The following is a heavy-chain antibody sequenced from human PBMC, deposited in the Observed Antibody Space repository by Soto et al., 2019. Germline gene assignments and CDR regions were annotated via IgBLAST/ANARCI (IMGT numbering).Heavy chain of an antibody. V-gene: IGHV3-53*04. CDR2: IYSGGDT. CDR3: ARNHDYVDF. Sequence: EVQLVESGGGLVQPGGSLRLSCAVSGFIVSRNYMSWVRQAPGKGLEWVSVIYSGGDTYYADSVKGRFTISRHNSKNTFYLQMNSLRAEDTAVYYCARNHDYVDFWGQGTLVTVSS. CDR1: GFIVSRNY. J-gene: IGHJ4*02.